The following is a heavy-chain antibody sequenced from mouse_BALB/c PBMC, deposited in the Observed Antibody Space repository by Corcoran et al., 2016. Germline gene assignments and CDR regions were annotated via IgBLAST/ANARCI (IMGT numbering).Heavy chain of an antibody. D-gene: IGHD2-3*01. CDR2: INTYTGEP. V-gene: IGHV9-3-1*01. CDR3: ARGYDYAMDY. Sequence: QIQLVQSGPELKKPGETVKISCKDSGYTFTNYGMNWVKQAPGKGLKWMGWINTYTGEPTYADDFKGRFAFSLETSASTAYLQINNLKNEDTATYFCARGYDYAMDYWGQGTSVTVSS. CDR1: GYTFTNYG. J-gene: IGHJ4*01.